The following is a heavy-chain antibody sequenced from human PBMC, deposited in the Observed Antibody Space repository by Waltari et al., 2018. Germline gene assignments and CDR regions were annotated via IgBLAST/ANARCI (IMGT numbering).Heavy chain of an antibody. Sequence: QVQLVESGGGVVQPGRSLRLPCAASEFTSRSYAMQWVRQAPGKGLGWVAVISYNERNIYYVDTVKGRFTISRDNSKKMLYLQMNSLRVEDTAVYYCARDYCDRTNCHGMDVWGQGTTVTVSS. D-gene: IGHD3-22*01. CDR2: ISYNERNI. CDR1: EFTSRSYA. V-gene: IGHV3-30*04. CDR3: ARDYCDRTNCHGMDV. J-gene: IGHJ6*02.